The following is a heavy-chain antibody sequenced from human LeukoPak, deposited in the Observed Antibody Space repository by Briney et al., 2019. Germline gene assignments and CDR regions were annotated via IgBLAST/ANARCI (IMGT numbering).Heavy chain of an antibody. V-gene: IGHV1-46*03. CDR1: GGTFSSYA. Sequence: GSSVKVSCKASGGTFSSYAISWVRQAPGQGLEWMGRINPSGGSTSYAQKFQGRVTMTRDTSTSTVYMELGSLRSEDTAVYYCARDGYSGYDFKRWDYYYYMDVWGKGTTVTVSS. CDR3: ARDGYSGYDFKRWDYYYYMDV. D-gene: IGHD5-12*01. CDR2: INPSGGST. J-gene: IGHJ6*03.